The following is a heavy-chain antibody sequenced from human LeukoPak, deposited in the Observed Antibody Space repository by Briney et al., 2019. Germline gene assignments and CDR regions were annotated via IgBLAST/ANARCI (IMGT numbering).Heavy chain of an antibody. D-gene: IGHD6-19*01. CDR3: ARIGVSSGWYFNNWFDP. V-gene: IGHV4-39*01. J-gene: IGHJ5*02. CDR2: IYYSGST. Sequence: PSETLSPTCTVSGGSISSSSYYWGWIRQPPGKGLEWIGSIYYSGSTYYNPSLKSRVTISVDTSKNQFSLKLSSVTAADTAVYYCARIGVSSGWYFNNWFDPWGQGTLVTVSS. CDR1: GGSISSSSYY.